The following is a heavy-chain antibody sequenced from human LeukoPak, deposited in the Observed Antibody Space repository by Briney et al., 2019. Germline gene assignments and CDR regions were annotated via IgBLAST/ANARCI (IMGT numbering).Heavy chain of an antibody. V-gene: IGHV3-7*03. J-gene: IGHJ6*02. CDR3: ARGGGLDV. CDR2: INHNGNVN. D-gene: IGHD3-16*01. Sequence: GGPLRLSCAASGFTFSSYWMNWARQAPGKGLEWVASINHNGNVNYYVDSVKGRFTISRDNAKNSLYLQMSNLRAEDTAVYFCARGGGLDVWDQGATVTVSS. CDR1: GFTFSSYW.